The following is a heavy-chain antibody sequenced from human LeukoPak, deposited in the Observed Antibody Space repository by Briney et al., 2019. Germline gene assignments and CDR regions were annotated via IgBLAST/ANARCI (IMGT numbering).Heavy chain of an antibody. CDR3: ARQMYYYGSSPGAFDI. CDR2: IYYSGST. Sequence: PSETLSLTCTVSGGSISSYYWSWIRQPPGKGLEWIGYIYYSGSTNYNPSLKSRVTISVDTSKNQFSLKLRSVTAADTAVYYCARQMYYYGSSPGAFDIWGQGTMVTVSS. V-gene: IGHV4-59*08. J-gene: IGHJ3*02. CDR1: GGSISSYY. D-gene: IGHD3-22*01.